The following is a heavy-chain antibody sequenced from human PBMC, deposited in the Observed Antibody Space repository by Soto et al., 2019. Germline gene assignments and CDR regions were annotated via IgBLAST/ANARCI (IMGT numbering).Heavy chain of an antibody. CDR3: ARPLWRDDYNWGYFDL. D-gene: IGHD4-4*01. V-gene: IGHV3-30-3*01. CDR1: GFTFSSYA. J-gene: IGHJ2*01. CDR2: ISYDGSNK. Sequence: AASGFTFSSYAMHWVRQATGKGLEWVAVISYDGSNKYYADSVKGRFTISRDNSKNTLYLQMNSLRAEDTAVYYCARPLWRDDYNWGYFDLWGRGTLVTVSS.